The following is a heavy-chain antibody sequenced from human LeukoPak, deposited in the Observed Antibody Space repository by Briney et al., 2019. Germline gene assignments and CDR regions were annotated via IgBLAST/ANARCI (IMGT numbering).Heavy chain of an antibody. D-gene: IGHD3-22*01. V-gene: IGHV3-9*01. J-gene: IGHJ5*02. Sequence: GGSLRLSCAASGFTFDDYAMHWVRQAPGKGLEWVSGISWNSGSIGYADSVKGRFTISRDNAKNSLYLQMNSLRAEDTALYYCAKDNGYYYDSSGHNWFDPWGQGTLVTVSS. CDR2: ISWNSGSI. CDR1: GFTFDDYA. CDR3: AKDNGYYYDSSGHNWFDP.